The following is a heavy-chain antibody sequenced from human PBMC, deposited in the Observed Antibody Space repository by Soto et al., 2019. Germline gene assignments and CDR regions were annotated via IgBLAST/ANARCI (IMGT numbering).Heavy chain of an antibody. D-gene: IGHD6-13*01. Sequence: SETLSLTCTVSGGSISSGGYYWSWIRQHPGKGLEWIGYIYYSGSTYYNPSLKSRVTISVDTSKNQFSLKLSSVTAADTAVYYCARSFGVAEAGHFDYWGQGTLVTVAS. CDR1: GGSISSGGYY. CDR3: ARSFGVAEAGHFDY. CDR2: IYYSGST. V-gene: IGHV4-31*03. J-gene: IGHJ4*02.